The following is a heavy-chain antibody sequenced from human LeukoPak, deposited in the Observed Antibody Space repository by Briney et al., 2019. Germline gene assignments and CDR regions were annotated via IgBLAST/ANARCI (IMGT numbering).Heavy chain of an antibody. D-gene: IGHD4-17*01. CDR2: IKSKTDGGTT. Sequence: GGPLRLSCAASGFTFSNAWMSWVRQAPGKGLEWVGRIKSKTDGGTTDYAAPVKGRFTISRDNAKNSLYLQMNSLRAEDTAVYYCARDLDDYGRDYWGQGTLVTVSS. CDR3: ARDLDDYGRDY. J-gene: IGHJ4*02. CDR1: GFTFSNAW. V-gene: IGHV3-15*01.